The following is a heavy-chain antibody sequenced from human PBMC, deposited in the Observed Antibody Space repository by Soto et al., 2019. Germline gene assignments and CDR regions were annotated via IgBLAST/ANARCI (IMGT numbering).Heavy chain of an antibody. CDR1: GFTFSGSA. J-gene: IGHJ4*02. CDR2: IRSKANSYAT. V-gene: IGHV3-73*01. CDR3: TRRSDSSGYSFDY. Sequence: EVQLVESGGGLVQPGGSLKLSCAASGFTFSGSAMHWVRQASGKGLEWVGRIRSKANSYATAYAASVKGRFTISRDDSKNTAYLQMNSLKTEDTAVYYCTRRSDSSGYSFDYWGQGTLVTVSS. D-gene: IGHD3-22*01.